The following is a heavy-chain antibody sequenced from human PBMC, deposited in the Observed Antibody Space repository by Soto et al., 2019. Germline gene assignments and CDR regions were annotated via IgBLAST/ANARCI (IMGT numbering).Heavy chain of an antibody. CDR2: IYYSGST. CDR3: ARGGYDFWSGSQVPDY. J-gene: IGHJ4*02. Sequence: PSETLSLTCTVSGGSISSSSYCWGWIRQPPGKGLECIGTIYYSGSTYYNPSLKSRVTISVDTSKNQSSLKLSSVTAADTAVYYCARGGYDFWSGSQVPDYWGQGTLVTVSS. V-gene: IGHV4-39*07. D-gene: IGHD3-3*01. CDR1: GGSISSSSYC.